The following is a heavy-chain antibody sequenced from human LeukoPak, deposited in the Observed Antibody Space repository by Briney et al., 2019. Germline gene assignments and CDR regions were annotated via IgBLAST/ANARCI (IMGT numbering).Heavy chain of an antibody. V-gene: IGHV7-4-1*02. D-gene: IGHD6-13*01. CDR3: ASNIAAAGADEYYFDY. CDR2: INTNTGNP. CDR1: GYTFTSYA. Sequence: ASVKVSCKASGYTFTSYAMNWVRQAPGQGLEWMGWINTNTGNPTYAQGFTGRFVFSLHTSVSTAYLQISSLKAEDTAVYYCASNIAAAGADEYYFDYWGQGTLVAVSS. J-gene: IGHJ4*02.